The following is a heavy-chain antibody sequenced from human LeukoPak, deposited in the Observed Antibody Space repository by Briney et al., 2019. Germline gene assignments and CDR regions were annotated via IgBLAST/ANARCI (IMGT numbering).Heavy chain of an antibody. V-gene: IGHV1-18*04. D-gene: IGHD4-17*01. J-gene: IGHJ4*02. Sequence: ASVKVSCKASGYTFTGYYMHWVRQAPGQGLEWMGWISAYNGNTNYAQKLQGRVTMTTDTSTSTAYMELRSLRSDDTAVYYCARVPTAYGGYYFDYWGQGTLVTVSS. CDR3: ARVPTAYGGYYFDY. CDR1: GYTFTGYY. CDR2: ISAYNGNT.